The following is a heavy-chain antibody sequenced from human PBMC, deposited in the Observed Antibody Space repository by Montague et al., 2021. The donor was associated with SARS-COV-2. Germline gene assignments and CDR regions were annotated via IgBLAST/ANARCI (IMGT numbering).Heavy chain of an antibody. CDR2: IYYNTGNT. V-gene: IGHV4-59*01. D-gene: IGHD5-12*01. CDR1: GGSISGYY. J-gene: IGHJ4*02. Sequence: SESLSLTCSVSGGSISGYYWNWIRQSPGKGLEWIGYIYYNTGNTNYNPLLESRVTISLDTSKNQFSLNLTSVTAADTALYFCAGGRGYDYYFDCWGRGTLVTVSS. CDR3: AGGRGYDYYFDC.